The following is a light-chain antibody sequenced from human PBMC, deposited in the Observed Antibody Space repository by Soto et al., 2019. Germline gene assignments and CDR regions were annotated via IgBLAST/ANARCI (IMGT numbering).Light chain of an antibody. CDR3: QQAYSTPST. V-gene: IGKV1-39*01. CDR2: AAS. J-gene: IGKJ1*01. CDR1: QTISFY. Sequence: DIQMTQSPSSLSASVGDRVTITCRASQTISFYLNWYQQKPGKAPKLLIYAASNLQSGVPSRFSASGSGTEFTLTLNRLQPEDFATYYCQQAYSTPSTFGQGTKVDIK.